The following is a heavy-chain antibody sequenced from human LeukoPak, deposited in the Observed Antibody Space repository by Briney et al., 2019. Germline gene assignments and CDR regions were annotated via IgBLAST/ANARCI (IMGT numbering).Heavy chain of an antibody. V-gene: IGHV5-10-1*01. CDR3: ARWLRSTADAY. Sequence: GESLKISCKGSGYSFTSYWIGWVRQMPGKGLEWMGNIDPSDSYTNYSPSFQGHVTISADKSISTAYLQWTSLKASDTAMYYCARWLRSTADAYWGQGTLVTVSS. D-gene: IGHD2-21*02. CDR1: GYSFTSYW. CDR2: IDPSDSYT. J-gene: IGHJ4*02.